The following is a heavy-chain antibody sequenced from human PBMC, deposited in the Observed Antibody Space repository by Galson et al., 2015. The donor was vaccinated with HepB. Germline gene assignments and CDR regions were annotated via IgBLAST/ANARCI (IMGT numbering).Heavy chain of an antibody. V-gene: IGHV3-64*01. J-gene: IGHJ3*02. CDR3: ARAGIPRDILTGYFSNAFDI. Sequence: SLRLSCAASGFTFSSYAMHWVRQAPGKGLEYVSAISSNGGSTYYANSVKGRFTISRDNSKNTLYLQMGSLRAEDMAVYYCARAGIPRDILTGYFSNAFDIWGQGTMVTASS. D-gene: IGHD3-9*01. CDR2: ISSNGGST. CDR1: GFTFSSYA.